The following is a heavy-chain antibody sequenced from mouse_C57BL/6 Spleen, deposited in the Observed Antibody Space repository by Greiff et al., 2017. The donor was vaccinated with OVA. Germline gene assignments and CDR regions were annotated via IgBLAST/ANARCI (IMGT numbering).Heavy chain of an antibody. D-gene: IGHD1-1*01. CDR3: ARHYGSSYFYCDV. V-gene: IGHV8-5*01. Sequence: ESGPGILQPSQPLSLTCSFSGFSLSTSNMGIGWIRQPSGKGLEWLAHIWWNDDKYYNPSLKSRLTISKDTSNNQVFLKSTSVDTADTATYYCARHYGSSYFYCDVWGTGTTVTVSS. CDR1: GFSLSTSNMG. CDR2: IWWNDDK. J-gene: IGHJ1*03.